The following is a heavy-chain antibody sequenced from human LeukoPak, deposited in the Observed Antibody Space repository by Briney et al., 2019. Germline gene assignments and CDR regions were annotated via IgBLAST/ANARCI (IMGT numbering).Heavy chain of an antibody. CDR2: INPNSGGT. Sequence: ASVKVSCKASGYTFTGYYMHWLRQAPGQGLEWMGWINPNSGGTNYAQKFQGRVTMTRDTSISTAYMELSRLRSDDTALYYCASVRTYCGGDCLPSDAFDIWGEGTKVTVCS. J-gene: IGHJ3*02. D-gene: IGHD2-21*01. V-gene: IGHV1-2*02. CDR3: ASVRTYCGGDCLPSDAFDI. CDR1: GYTFTGYY.